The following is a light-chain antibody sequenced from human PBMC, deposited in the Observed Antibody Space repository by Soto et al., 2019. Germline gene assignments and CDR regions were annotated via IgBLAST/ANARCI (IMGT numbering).Light chain of an antibody. J-gene: IGLJ1*01. CDR3: QVWDSTSEHDV. CDR2: FDS. CDR1: NIGSKS. V-gene: IGLV3-21*04. Sequence: SYELTQPPSVSVAPGKTARITCGGNNIGSKSVHWHQQKPGQAPVLVIDFDSDRPSGIPDRFSGSTSGNTATLTISRVEAGDEADYFCQVWDSTSEHDVFGTGTKLTVL.